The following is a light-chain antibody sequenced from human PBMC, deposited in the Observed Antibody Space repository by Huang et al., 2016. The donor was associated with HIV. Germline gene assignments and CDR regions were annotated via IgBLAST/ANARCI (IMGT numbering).Light chain of an antibody. CDR1: QSVCSY. J-gene: IGKJ4*01. Sequence: EIVLTQSPATLSLSPGERATLSCRASQSVCSYLAWYQQKPGQAPMLLIYDASNRATGIPARFSGSGSGTDFTLTISNLQSEDFAVYYCQQRSAWPLTFGGGTKVEI. CDR2: DAS. V-gene: IGKV3-11*01. CDR3: QQRSAWPLT.